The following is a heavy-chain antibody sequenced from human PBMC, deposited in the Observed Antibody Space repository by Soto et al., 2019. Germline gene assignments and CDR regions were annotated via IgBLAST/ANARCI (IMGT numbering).Heavy chain of an antibody. CDR1: GFTFSSYW. V-gene: IGHV3-7*05. CDR2: IKQDGSEK. Sequence: GGSLRLSCAASGFTFSSYWMSWVRQAPGKGLEWVANIKQDGSEKYYVDSVKGRFTISRDNAKNSLYLQMNSLRAEDTAVYYCARVFYSGYDANFDYWGQGTLVTVSS. D-gene: IGHD5-12*01. J-gene: IGHJ4*02. CDR3: ARVFYSGYDANFDY.